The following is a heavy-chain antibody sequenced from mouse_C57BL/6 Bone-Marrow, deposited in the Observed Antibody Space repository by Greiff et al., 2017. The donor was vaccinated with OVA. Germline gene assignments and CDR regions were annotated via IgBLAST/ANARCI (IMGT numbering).Heavy chain of an antibody. J-gene: IGHJ1*03. CDR1: GYTFTSYG. CDR3: ASFTTVVAKGYWYFDV. CDR2: IYIGNGYT. D-gene: IGHD1-1*01. V-gene: IGHV1-58*01. Sequence: EVKLQQSGAELVRPGSSVKMSCKTSGYTFTSYGINWVKQRPGQGLEWIGYIYIGNGYTEYNEKFKGKATLTSDTSSSTAYMQLSSLTSEDSAIYFCASFTTVVAKGYWYFDVWGTGTTVTVSS.